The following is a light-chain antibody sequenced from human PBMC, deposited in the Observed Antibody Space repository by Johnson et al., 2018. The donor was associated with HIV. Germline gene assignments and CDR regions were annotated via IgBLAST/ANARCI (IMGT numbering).Light chain of an antibody. J-gene: IGLJ1*01. CDR3: GTGDRSLRTGGV. V-gene: IGLV1-51*02. CDR2: ENT. CDR1: SSNIGNNY. Sequence: QSVLTQSPSVSAAPGQKVTISCSGSSSNIGNNYVSCYQQVPGTAPKPLLYENTTRPSGPPDRFSGSQSGTSAPLGITALQTGDEADYYCGTGDRSLRTGGVFGTGTKVTVL.